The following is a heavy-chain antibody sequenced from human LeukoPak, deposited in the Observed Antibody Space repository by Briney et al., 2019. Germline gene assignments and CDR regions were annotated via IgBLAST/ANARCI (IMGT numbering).Heavy chain of an antibody. V-gene: IGHV3-48*03. CDR3: AKDDAWLRFGE. J-gene: IGHJ4*02. D-gene: IGHD3-10*01. CDR1: GFTFSSYE. Sequence: GGSLRLSCAASGFTFSSYEMNWVRQAPGKGLGWVSYISSSGSTRYYADSVKGRFTISRDNTKNSLYLQMNSLRAEDTAVYYCAKDDAWLRFGEWSQGTLVTVSS. CDR2: ISSSGSTR.